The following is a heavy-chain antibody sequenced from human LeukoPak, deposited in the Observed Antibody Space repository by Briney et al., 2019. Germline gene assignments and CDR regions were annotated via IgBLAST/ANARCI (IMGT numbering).Heavy chain of an antibody. J-gene: IGHJ4*02. CDR2: ISSTSKYV. D-gene: IGHD2-2*01. CDR3: ASHVGSTRNFDY. CDR1: GFTFSTYS. V-gene: IGHV3-21*01. Sequence: SGGSLRLSCAASGFTFSTYSMNWVRQAPGKGLEWVSSISSTSKYVYYADSVKGRFTVSRDNAKNSLFLQMNSLRAEDTAVYYCASHVGSTRNFDYWGQGTLVTVSS.